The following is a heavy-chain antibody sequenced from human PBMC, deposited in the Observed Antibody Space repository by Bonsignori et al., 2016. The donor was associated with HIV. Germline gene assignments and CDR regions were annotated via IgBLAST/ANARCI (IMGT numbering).Heavy chain of an antibody. CDR2: INGDGWTT. V-gene: IGHV3-74*01. CDR3: VRGMGAPGGTDY. Sequence: VRQAPGKGLEWVSRINGDGWTTNYADSVKGRFTISRDNAEKTLYLQMNSLRTEDTAVYFCVRGMGAPGGTDYWGQGTLVTVSS. D-gene: IGHD3-16*01. J-gene: IGHJ4*02.